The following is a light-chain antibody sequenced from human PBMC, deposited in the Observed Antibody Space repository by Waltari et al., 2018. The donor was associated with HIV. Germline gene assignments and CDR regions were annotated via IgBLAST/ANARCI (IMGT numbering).Light chain of an antibody. CDR3: QQYNNWPRT. V-gene: IGKV3-15*01. Sequence: EVVMTQSPATLSVSPGEGATLSCRASQSVSSNLAWYQQKPGQVPRLLIYGASTRATGIPARFSGSGSGTEFTLTISSLQSEDFAVYYFQQYNNWPRTFCQGTKVEIK. CDR1: QSVSSN. CDR2: GAS. J-gene: IGKJ1*01.